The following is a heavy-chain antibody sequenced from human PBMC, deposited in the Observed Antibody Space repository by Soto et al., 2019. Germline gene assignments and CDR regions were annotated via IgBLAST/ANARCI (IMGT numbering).Heavy chain of an antibody. CDR2: IIPIFDTA. CDR3: AGHSSGVPGYYYGMDV. J-gene: IGHJ6*02. Sequence: QVQLVQSGAEVKKPGSSVKVSCKASGGTFSSYAISWVRQAPGQGLEWMGGIIPIFDTADYAQKFQGRVTITADESTNTAYMELSSLRSDDTAVYYCAGHSSGVPGYYYGMDVWGQGTTVSVSS. V-gene: IGHV1-69*12. D-gene: IGHD3-22*01. CDR1: GGTFSSYA.